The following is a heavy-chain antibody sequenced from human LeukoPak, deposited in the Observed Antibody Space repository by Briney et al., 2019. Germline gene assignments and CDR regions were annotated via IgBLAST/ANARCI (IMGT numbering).Heavy chain of an antibody. V-gene: IGHV3-66*01. Sequence: GGSLRLSCAASGFTVSSNYMSWVRQAPGKGLEWVSVIYSGGGTYYAGSVKGRFTISRDNSKNTVYLQMNSLRAEDTAVYYCARASFWFDYSGYYFDFWGQGTLVTVSS. CDR3: ARASFWFDYSGYYFDF. CDR1: GFTVSSNY. CDR2: IYSGGGT. J-gene: IGHJ4*02. D-gene: IGHD2-15*01.